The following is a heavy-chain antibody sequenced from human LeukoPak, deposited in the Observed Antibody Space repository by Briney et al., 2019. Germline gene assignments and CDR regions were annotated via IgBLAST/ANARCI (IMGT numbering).Heavy chain of an antibody. D-gene: IGHD6-19*01. J-gene: IGHJ4*02. CDR2: VSAGGGNT. V-gene: IGHV3-23*01. Sequence: GGSLRLSCAASGFTFSSYAMTWVRHSSGKGLDWVSAVSAGGGNTYYADSVKGRFTISRDNSKNTLYLHINSLRAEDTALYYCAKINRGQVAGHVDFWGQGTLVTVSS. CDR1: GFTFSSYA. CDR3: AKINRGQVAGHVDF.